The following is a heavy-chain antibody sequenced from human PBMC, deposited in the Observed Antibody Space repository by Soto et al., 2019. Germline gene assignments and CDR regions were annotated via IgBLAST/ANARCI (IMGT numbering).Heavy chain of an antibody. CDR2: ISSNGGST. Sequence: GGSLRVSCAASGFTFSSDAMHWVRQAPGKGLEYVSAISSNGGSTYYANSVKGRFTISRDNSKNTLYLQMGSLRAEDMAVYYCASMGSSGYWFDYWGQGP. V-gene: IGHV3-64*01. D-gene: IGHD3-22*01. CDR1: GFTFSSDA. J-gene: IGHJ4*02. CDR3: ASMGSSGYWFDY.